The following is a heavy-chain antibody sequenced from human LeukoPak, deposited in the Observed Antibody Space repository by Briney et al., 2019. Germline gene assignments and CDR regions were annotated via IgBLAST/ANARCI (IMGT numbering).Heavy chain of an antibody. J-gene: IGHJ6*02. CDR1: GFTVSSNY. D-gene: IGHD6-19*01. Sequence: GGSLRLSCAASGFTVSSNYMSWVRQAPGKGLEWVSVIYSGGSTYYADSVKGRFTISRDNSKNTLYLQMNSLRAEDTAVYYCARAPLIAVAGRMGYYYGMDVWGQGTTVTVSS. CDR2: IYSGGST. V-gene: IGHV3-53*01. CDR3: ARAPLIAVAGRMGYYYGMDV.